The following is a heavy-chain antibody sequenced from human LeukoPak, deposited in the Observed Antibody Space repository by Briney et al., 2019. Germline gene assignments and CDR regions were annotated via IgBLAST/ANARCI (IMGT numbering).Heavy chain of an antibody. D-gene: IGHD2-2*02. CDR3: ARVGGGYCSSTSCYTKGTFDY. CDR1: GYTFTSYG. V-gene: IGHV1-18*01. CDR2: ISAYNGNT. J-gene: IGHJ4*02. Sequence: GASVKVSCKASGYTFTSYGISWVRQAPGQGLEWMGWISAYNGNTNYAQKLQGRVTMTTDTSTSTAYMELRSLRSDDTAVYYCARVGGGYCSSTSCYTKGTFDYWGQGTLVTVSS.